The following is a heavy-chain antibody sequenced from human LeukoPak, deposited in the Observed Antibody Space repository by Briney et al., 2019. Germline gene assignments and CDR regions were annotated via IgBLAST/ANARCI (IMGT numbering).Heavy chain of an antibody. Sequence: GGSLRLSCGASGFTFSSYAMHWVRQAPGKGLEWVAVVSYDGSNKYYAESVKGRFTISRDNSKNTLNLQMNSLRVEDTAVYYCASRYSSSWTLDYWGQGTLAIVSS. D-gene: IGHD6-13*01. CDR3: ASRYSSSWTLDY. CDR1: GFTFSSYA. J-gene: IGHJ4*02. CDR2: VSYDGSNK. V-gene: IGHV3-30*01.